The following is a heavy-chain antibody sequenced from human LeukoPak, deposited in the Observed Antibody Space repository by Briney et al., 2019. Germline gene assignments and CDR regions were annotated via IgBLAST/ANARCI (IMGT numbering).Heavy chain of an antibody. Sequence: GGSLRLSCTASGFTFGTYWMSWVRHPPGKGLEWVAKTNQDGTEKYYVDSVKGRFTISRDNAKNSLYLQMNSLRVEDTALYYCARRAPSHDFDDWGQGTLVTVSS. V-gene: IGHV3-7*01. CDR3: ARRAPSHDFDD. J-gene: IGHJ4*02. CDR1: GFTFGTYW. CDR2: TNQDGTEK.